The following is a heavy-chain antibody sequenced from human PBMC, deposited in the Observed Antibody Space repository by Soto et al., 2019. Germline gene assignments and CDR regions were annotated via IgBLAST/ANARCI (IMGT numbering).Heavy chain of an antibody. D-gene: IGHD1-26*01. CDR1: GFTFDDYA. CDR2: ISWNSGSI. Sequence: GGSLRLSCAASGFTFDDYAMHWVRQAPGKGLEWVSGISWNSGSIGYADSVKGRFTISRDNAKNSLYLQMNSLRAEDTALYYCAKDMGGATTSPTRGMDVWGQGTTVTAP. V-gene: IGHV3-9*01. CDR3: AKDMGGATTSPTRGMDV. J-gene: IGHJ6*02.